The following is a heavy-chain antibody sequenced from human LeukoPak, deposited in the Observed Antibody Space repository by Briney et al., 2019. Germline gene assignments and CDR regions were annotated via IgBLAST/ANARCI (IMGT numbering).Heavy chain of an antibody. Sequence: PSETLSLTCTVSGGSISSSSYYWRWLRQPPGRGLEGIGSIYYSGSSYYNPSLKSRLTISVDPSKNQSTLKLSSVTAADTAVYYCARQSANILLWFGELYPTLPDYWGQGTLVTVSS. CDR2: IYYSGSS. CDR3: ARQSANILLWFGELYPTLPDY. J-gene: IGHJ4*02. CDR1: GGSISSSSYY. V-gene: IGHV4-39*01. D-gene: IGHD3-10*01.